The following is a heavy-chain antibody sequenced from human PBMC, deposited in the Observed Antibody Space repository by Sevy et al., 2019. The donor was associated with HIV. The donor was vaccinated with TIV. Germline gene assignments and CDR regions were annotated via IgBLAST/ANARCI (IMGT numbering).Heavy chain of an antibody. CDR1: GLTFSSYG. CDR2: IWYDGSNK. V-gene: IGHV3-33*01. D-gene: IGHD2-15*01. J-gene: IGHJ3*02. Sequence: GGSLRLSCAASGLTFSSYGMHWVRQAPGKGLEWVAVIWYDGSNKYYADSVKGRFTISRDNSKNTLYLQMNSLRAEDTAVYYCARAACSGGSCYPLNAFDIWGQGTMVTVSS. CDR3: ARAACSGGSCYPLNAFDI.